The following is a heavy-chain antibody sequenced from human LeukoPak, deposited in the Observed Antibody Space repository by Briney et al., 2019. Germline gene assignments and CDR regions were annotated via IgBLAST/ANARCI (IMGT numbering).Heavy chain of an antibody. CDR2: IIPIFGTA. Sequence: SVKVSCKASGGTFSSYAISWVRQAPGQGLEWMGGIIPIFGTANYAQKFQGRVTITADKSTSTAYMELSSLRSEDTAVYYCARDVEMYSSTWSDAFDIWGQGTMVTVSS. D-gene: IGHD6-13*01. V-gene: IGHV1-69*06. J-gene: IGHJ3*02. CDR1: GGTFSSYA. CDR3: ARDVEMYSSTWSDAFDI.